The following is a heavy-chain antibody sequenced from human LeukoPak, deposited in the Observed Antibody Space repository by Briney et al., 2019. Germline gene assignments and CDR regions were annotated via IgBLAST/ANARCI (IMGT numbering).Heavy chain of an antibody. Sequence: SETLSLTCTVSGGSISDSNYYWGWIRRPPGRELEWIANIYYSGSAYYSPSLKSRVTVSIDTSKNQFSLKLNSVTAADTAVYYCARQSTIAAARIDPWGQGTLVTVSS. CDR3: ARQSTIAAARIDP. CDR1: GGSISDSNYY. V-gene: IGHV4-39*01. J-gene: IGHJ5*02. D-gene: IGHD6-25*01. CDR2: IYYSGSA.